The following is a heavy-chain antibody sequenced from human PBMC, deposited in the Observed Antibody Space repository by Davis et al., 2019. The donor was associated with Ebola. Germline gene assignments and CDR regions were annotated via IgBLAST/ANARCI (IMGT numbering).Heavy chain of an antibody. Sequence: SETLSLTCAVYRGSFSGYYWSWIRQPPGKGLEWIGEINHSGSTNYNPSLRSRVTMSVDKSKNQFSLNMTSVTAADTATYYCSRGRSGSYPYYFDYWGQGMLVTVSS. J-gene: IGHJ4*02. CDR1: RGSFSGYY. CDR2: INHSGST. V-gene: IGHV4-34*01. D-gene: IGHD1-26*01. CDR3: SRGRSGSYPYYFDY.